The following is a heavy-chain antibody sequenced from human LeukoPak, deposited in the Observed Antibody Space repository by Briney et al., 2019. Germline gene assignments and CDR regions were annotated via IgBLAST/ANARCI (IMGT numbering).Heavy chain of an antibody. D-gene: IGHD3-10*01. V-gene: IGHV3-15*01. CDR1: GFTFTNAW. J-gene: IGHJ4*02. Sequence: PGGSLRLPCEASGFTFTNAWMNWVRQAPGKGLAWVGRIKSKGDGETTDYAAPVKGRFTMSRDDSKATLYLQMNYLEAEDTAVYYCTTDLGLTMIRGVIVSWGQGALVTVSS. CDR2: IKSKGDGETT. CDR3: TTDLGLTMIRGVIVS.